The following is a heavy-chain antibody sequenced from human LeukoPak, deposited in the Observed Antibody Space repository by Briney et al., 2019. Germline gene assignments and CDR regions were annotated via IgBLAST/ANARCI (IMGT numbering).Heavy chain of an antibody. V-gene: IGHV4-59*01. CDR3: ASVGYSGWFDP. D-gene: IGHD5-18*01. CDR1: GGSISSYY. CDR2: IYYSGST. J-gene: IGHJ5*02. Sequence: TSETLSLTCTVSGGSISSYYWSWIRQPPGKGLEWIGYIYYSGSTNYNPSLKSRVTISVDTSKNQFSLKLSSVTAADTAVYYCASVGYSGWFDPWGQGTLVTVSS.